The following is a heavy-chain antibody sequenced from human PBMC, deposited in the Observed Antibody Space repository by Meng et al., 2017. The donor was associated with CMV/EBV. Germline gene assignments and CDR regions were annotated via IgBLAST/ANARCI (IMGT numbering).Heavy chain of an antibody. J-gene: IGHJ6*02. Sequence: ASVKVSCKASGYTFTGYYMHWVRQAPGQGLEWMGWINPNSGGTNYAQKFQGRVTMNRDTSISTAYMELSRLRADDTAVYYCERGKKDYSNYEEGGYGMDVWGQGTTVTVSS. D-gene: IGHD4-11*01. CDR2: INPNSGGT. CDR1: GYTFTGYY. V-gene: IGHV1-2*02. CDR3: ERGKKDYSNYEEGGYGMDV.